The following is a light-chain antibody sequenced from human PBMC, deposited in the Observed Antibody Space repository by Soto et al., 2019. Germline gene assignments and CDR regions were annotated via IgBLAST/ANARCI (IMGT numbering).Light chain of an antibody. CDR3: QQYNNWPIT. Sequence: IVMTQSPATLSVSPLEKATLSFRASQSVSSNLAWYQQKPGQAPRLLIYGASTRATGIPARFSGSGSATDFTLTISSLQSEDFAVYYCQQYNNWPITFGQGTRLEIK. J-gene: IGKJ5*01. CDR2: GAS. V-gene: IGKV3-15*01. CDR1: QSVSSN.